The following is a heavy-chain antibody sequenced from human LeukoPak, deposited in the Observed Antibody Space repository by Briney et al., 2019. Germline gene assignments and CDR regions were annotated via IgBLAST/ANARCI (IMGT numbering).Heavy chain of an antibody. CDR1: GFTFSSYS. Sequence: GGSLRLSCAASGFTFSSYSMNWVRQAPGKGLVRVSSISSSSSYIYYADSVKGRFTISRDNAKNSLYLQMNSLRAEDTAVYYCASSLGRYDYVWGSYRGDYWGQGTLVTVSS. CDR3: ASSLGRYDYVWGSYRGDY. J-gene: IGHJ4*02. V-gene: IGHV3-21*01. CDR2: ISSSSSYI. D-gene: IGHD3-16*02.